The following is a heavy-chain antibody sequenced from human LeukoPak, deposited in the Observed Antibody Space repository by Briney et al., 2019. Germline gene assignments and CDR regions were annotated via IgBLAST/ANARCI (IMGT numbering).Heavy chain of an antibody. CDR1: GYTFTSYD. Sequence: AASVKVSCKASGYTFTSYDINWVRQATGQGLEWMGWMNPNSGNTGYAQKFQGRVTMTRNTSISTAYMELSSLRSEDTAVYYCARVPTYYDFWSGYYSSDYYYYYGMDVWGQGTTVTVSS. V-gene: IGHV1-8*01. CDR3: ARVPTYYDFWSGYYSSDYYYYYGMDV. CDR2: MNPNSGNT. J-gene: IGHJ6*02. D-gene: IGHD3-3*01.